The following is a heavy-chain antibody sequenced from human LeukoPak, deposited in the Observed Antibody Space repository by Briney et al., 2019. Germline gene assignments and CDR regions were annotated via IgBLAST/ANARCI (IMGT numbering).Heavy chain of an antibody. D-gene: IGHD3-3*01. CDR2: IYHSGST. J-gene: IGHJ5*02. Sequence: SETLYLTCTVSGDSLSTGGYYWSWIRQPPGKGLEWIGYIYHSGSTYYNPSLKSRVTMSVDRSKNQFSLNLNSVTAADTAVYYCARVPISWGQGTLVTVSS. CDR1: GDSLSTGGYY. CDR3: ARVPIS. V-gene: IGHV4-30-2*01.